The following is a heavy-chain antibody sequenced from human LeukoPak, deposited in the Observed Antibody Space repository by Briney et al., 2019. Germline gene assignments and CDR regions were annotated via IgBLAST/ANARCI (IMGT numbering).Heavy chain of an antibody. J-gene: IGHJ4*02. CDR2: IKQDGSQR. CDR1: GFTFSDYW. D-gene: IGHD6-6*01. Sequence: GGSLRLSCTASGFTFSDYWMTWVRQAPGKGPEWVANIKQDGSQRYYVDSVRGRFTISRDNAKNSLFLQMSGLRAEDTAVYYCARRGGSSSRRSPIDYWGQGTLVSVSS. CDR3: ARRGGSSSRRSPIDY. V-gene: IGHV3-7*01.